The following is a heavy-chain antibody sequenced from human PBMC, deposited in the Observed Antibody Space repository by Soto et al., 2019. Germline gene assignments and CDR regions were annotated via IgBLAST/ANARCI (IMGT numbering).Heavy chain of an antibody. V-gene: IGHV1-69*06. J-gene: IGHJ4*02. CDR2: IIPIFGTA. Sequence: SVKVSCKASGGTFSSYAISWVRQAPGQGLEWMGGIIPIFGTANYAQKFQGRVTITADKSTSTAYMELSGLRSEDTAVYYCARGSITGTGVGGDYFDYWGQGTLVTVSS. D-gene: IGHD1-20*01. CDR1: GGTFSSYA. CDR3: ARGSITGTGVGGDYFDY.